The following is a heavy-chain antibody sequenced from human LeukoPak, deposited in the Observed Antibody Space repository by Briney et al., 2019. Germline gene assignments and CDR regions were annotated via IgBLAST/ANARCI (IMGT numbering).Heavy chain of an antibody. D-gene: IGHD3-10*01. Sequence: GGSLRLSYVGSGFSFDDYGMNWVRQAPGKGLEWVSGINFNSASTVYAESARGRFTISRDNAKNSLYLQMTSLRVEDTALYYCARDVGFTGQNYHYYMNVWGEGTTVIVSS. CDR3: ARDVGFTGQNYHYYMNV. CDR1: GFSFDDYG. CDR2: INFNSAST. J-gene: IGHJ6*03. V-gene: IGHV3-20*03.